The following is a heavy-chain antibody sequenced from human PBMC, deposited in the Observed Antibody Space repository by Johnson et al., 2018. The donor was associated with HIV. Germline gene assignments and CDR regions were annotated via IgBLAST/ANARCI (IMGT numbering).Heavy chain of an antibody. CDR3: ARASQWELDFDAFDI. V-gene: IGHV3-52*01. J-gene: IGHJ3*02. D-gene: IGHD1-26*01. Sequence: MQLVESGGGLVQPGRSLRLSCVASGFTFSSSWMHWVCQAPEKGLEWVADIKCDGSEKYYVDSVKGRLTISRDNAKNSLFLQMNSLRAEDTAVYYCARASQWELDFDAFDIWGQGTMVTVSS. CDR1: GFTFSSSW. CDR2: IKCDGSEK.